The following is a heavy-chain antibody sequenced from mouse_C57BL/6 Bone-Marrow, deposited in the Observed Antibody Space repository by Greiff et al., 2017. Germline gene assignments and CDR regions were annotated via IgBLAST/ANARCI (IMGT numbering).Heavy chain of an antibody. CDR1: GYTFTSYW. J-gene: IGHJ3*01. V-gene: IGHV1-61*01. CDR3: ARGRWSFAY. Sequence: QVQLQQPGAELVRPGSSVKLSCKASGYTFTSYWMEWVKQRPGQGLEWIGNIYPSDSETHYNQKFKDKATLTVDKSSNTAYMRLSSLTSEDSAVYYCARGRWSFAYWGQGTLVTVSA. CDR2: IYPSDSET.